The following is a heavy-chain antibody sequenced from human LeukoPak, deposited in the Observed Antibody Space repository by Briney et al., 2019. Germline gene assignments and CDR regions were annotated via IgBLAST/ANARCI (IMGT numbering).Heavy chain of an antibody. V-gene: IGHV3-23*01. J-gene: IGHJ4*02. CDR1: GFTFSSYA. D-gene: IGHD1-14*01. Sequence: GGSLRLSCAASGFTFSSYAMNWVRQAPGKGLEWVSAISGSGDNTYYADSVKGRFTISRDNSKNTLYLQMNSLRADDTAVYYCAKPVRTDYADYWGQGTLVTVSS. CDR3: AKPVRTDYADY. CDR2: ISGSGDNT.